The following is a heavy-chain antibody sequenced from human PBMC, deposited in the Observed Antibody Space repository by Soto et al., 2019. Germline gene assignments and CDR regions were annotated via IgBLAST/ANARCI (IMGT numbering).Heavy chain of an antibody. CDR3: AKGGGYCSGGSCRPMSFDI. J-gene: IGHJ3*02. CDR1: GFTFSSYA. D-gene: IGHD2-15*01. V-gene: IGHV3-23*01. CDR2: ISGSGGST. Sequence: GGSLRLSCAASGFTFSSYAMSWVRQAPGKGLEWVSAISGSGGSTYYADSVKGRFTISRDNSKNTLYLQMNSLRDEDTAVYYCAKGGGYCSGGSCRPMSFDIWGQGTMVTVSS.